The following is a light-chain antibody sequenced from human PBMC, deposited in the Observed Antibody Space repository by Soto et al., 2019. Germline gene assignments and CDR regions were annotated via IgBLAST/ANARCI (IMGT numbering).Light chain of an antibody. Sequence: AIQVTQSPSSLSASVGDRVTITCRTSQGIRSALGWYQQKPGKVPKLLIYAASTLQSGVPSRFSGSGSGRDFTLTISSLQPEDFATYYCHPASGYFWAFGQGTKVEIQ. CDR3: HPASGYFWA. J-gene: IGKJ1*01. CDR2: AAS. CDR1: QGIRSA. V-gene: IGKV1-6*01.